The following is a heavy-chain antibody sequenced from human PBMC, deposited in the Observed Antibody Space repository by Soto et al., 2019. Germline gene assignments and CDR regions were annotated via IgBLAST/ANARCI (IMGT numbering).Heavy chain of an antibody. CDR2: ISGGGDRT. CDR1: GFTFINYA. V-gene: IGHV3-23*01. J-gene: IGHJ2*01. Sequence: EVQLLESGGGLVQPGGSLRLSCVGSGFTFINYAMNWVRQTPGKGLEWVSTISGGGDRTFDADTVKGRFTISRDNSKNTVNLQMNSLRADDTAVYYCSRNVLGSTSRPDWWYFDVWGRGTLVTVSS. CDR3: SRNVLGSTSRPDWWYFDV. D-gene: IGHD2-2*01.